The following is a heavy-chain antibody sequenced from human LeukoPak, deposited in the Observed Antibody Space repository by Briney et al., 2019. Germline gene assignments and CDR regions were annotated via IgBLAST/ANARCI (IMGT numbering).Heavy chain of an antibody. V-gene: IGHV4-61*02. J-gene: IGHJ3*02. Sequence: PSETLSLTCTVSGGSISSGSYYWSWIRQPAGKGLEWIGRIYTSGSTNYNPSLKSRVTISVDTSKNQFSLKLSSVTAADTAVYYCARGPNYYDSSGILRPRAFDIWGQGTMVTVSS. CDR1: GGSISSGSYY. D-gene: IGHD3-22*01. CDR3: ARGPNYYDSSGILRPRAFDI. CDR2: IYTSGST.